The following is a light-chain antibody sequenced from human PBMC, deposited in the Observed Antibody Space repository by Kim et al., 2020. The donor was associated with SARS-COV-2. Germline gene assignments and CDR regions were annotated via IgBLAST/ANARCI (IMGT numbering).Light chain of an antibody. CDR1: QSINTW. J-gene: IGKJ4*01. CDR3: QQYNNYPLT. CDR2: DAS. Sequence: GDRVTITCRASQSINTWLAWYQQKPGKAPKVLIYDASSLETGFPSRFSGSGSGTEFTLIITSLQPDDFATYFCQQYNNYPLTFGGGTKVDIK. V-gene: IGKV1-5*01.